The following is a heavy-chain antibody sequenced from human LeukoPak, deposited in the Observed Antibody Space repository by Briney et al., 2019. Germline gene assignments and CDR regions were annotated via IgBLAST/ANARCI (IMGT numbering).Heavy chain of an antibody. D-gene: IGHD1-26*01. V-gene: IGHV3-53*01. J-gene: IGHJ4*02. CDR2: IYSGGTT. Sequence: TGGSLRLSCAASGFTVSNNYMSWVRQAPGKGLECVSVIYSGGTTYYADSVKGRFTISRDNAKNSLYLQMNSLRAEDTAVYYCARDFRIVGATRPLDYWGQGTLVTVSS. CDR1: GFTVSNNY. CDR3: ARDFRIVGATRPLDY.